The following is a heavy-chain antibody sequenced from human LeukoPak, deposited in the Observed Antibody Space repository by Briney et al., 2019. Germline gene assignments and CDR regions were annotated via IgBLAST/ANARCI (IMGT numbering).Heavy chain of an antibody. D-gene: IGHD2-2*01. V-gene: IGHV3-30*02. CDR2: VRYDETTK. J-gene: IGHJ4*02. CDR1: GFTFSNYG. Sequence: GGSLRLSCAASGFTFSNYGMHWVRQAPGKGLEWVAFVRYDETTKFYADSVKGRVIISRDNSKTTLYLQMNSLRDEDTAVYYCAKDVPSAYFDFWGQGTLVTVSS. CDR3: AKDVPSAYFDF.